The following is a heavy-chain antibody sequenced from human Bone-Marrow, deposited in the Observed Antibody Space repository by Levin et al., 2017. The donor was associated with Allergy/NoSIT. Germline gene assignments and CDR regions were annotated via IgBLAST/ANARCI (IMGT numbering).Heavy chain of an antibody. D-gene: IGHD6-19*01. V-gene: IGHV3-30*18. CDR1: GFTFSSYG. J-gene: IGHJ3*02. CDR3: AKKAQWLVQRDAFDS. Sequence: LSLTCAASGFTFSSYGMHWVRQAPGKGLEWVAVISYDGSNKYYADSVKGRFTISRDNSKNTLYLQMNSLRAEDTAVYYCAKKAQWLVQRDAFDSWGQGTMVTVSS. CDR2: ISYDGSNK.